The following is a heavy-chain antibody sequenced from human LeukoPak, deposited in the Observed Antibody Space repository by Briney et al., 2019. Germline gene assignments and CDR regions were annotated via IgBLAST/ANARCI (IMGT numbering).Heavy chain of an antibody. J-gene: IGHJ4*02. Sequence: GGSLRLSCAASGFTFSSYSMNWVRQAPGKGLEWVSSISSSSRHTYYADSVKGRFTISRDNSKNTLYLQMNSLRAEDTAVYYCARDRGQLVIPFFFDYWGQGTLVTVSS. CDR3: ARDRGQLVIPFFFDY. CDR2: ISSSSRHT. CDR1: GFTFSSYS. D-gene: IGHD3-9*01. V-gene: IGHV3-21*04.